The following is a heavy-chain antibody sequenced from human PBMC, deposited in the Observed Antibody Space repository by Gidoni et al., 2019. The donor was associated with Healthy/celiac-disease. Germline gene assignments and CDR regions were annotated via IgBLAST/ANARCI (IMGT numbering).Heavy chain of an antibody. J-gene: IGHJ4*02. CDR3: ARERVRARYGDYEPDY. V-gene: IGHV4-39*07. Sequence: QLQLQESGPGLVKPSETLSLTCTVSGGSISSSSYYWGWIRQPPGKGLEWIGSIYYSGSTYYNPSLKSRVTISVDTSKNQFSLKLSSVTAADTAVYYCARERVRARYGDYEPDYWGQGTLVTVSS. CDR2: IYYSGST. D-gene: IGHD4-17*01. CDR1: GGSISSSSYY.